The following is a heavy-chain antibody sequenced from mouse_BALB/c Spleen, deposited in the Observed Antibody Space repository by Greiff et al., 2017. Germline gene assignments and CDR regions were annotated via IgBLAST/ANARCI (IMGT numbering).Heavy chain of an antibody. CDR2: ISSGGST. CDR3: ARTAYDYDRAMDY. D-gene: IGHD2-4*01. J-gene: IGHJ4*01. CDR1: GFTFSSYA. Sequence: EVQGVESGGGLVKPGGSLKLSCAASGFTFSSYAMSWVRQTPEERLEWVASISSGGSTYYPDSVKGRFTISRDNARNILYLQMSSLRSEDTAMYYCARTAYDYDRAMDYWGQGTSVTVSS. V-gene: IGHV5-6-5*01.